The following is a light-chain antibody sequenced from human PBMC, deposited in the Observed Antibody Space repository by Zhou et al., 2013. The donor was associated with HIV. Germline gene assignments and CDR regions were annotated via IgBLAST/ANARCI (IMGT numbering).Light chain of an antibody. CDR2: SAS. V-gene: IGKV1-27*01. CDR3: QNYDSAPRT. CDR1: QGIGYS. J-gene: IGKJ1*01. Sequence: DIQMTQSPSSLSASVGDRVTITCRASQGIGYSLAWHQQKPGEAPELLIYSASTLQSGVPSRFSGSGSGTNFTLTISSLQPEDVATYFCQNYDSAPRTFGQGTKVEIK.